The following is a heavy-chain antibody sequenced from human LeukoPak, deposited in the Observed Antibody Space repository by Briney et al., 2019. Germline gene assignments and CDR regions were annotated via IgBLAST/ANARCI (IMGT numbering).Heavy chain of an antibody. CDR3: AKDLAAVDY. CDR1: GFTFSTYW. J-gene: IGHJ4*02. V-gene: IGHV3-23*01. D-gene: IGHD6-13*01. CDR2: ISGSGGST. Sequence: GGSLRLSCAASGFTFSTYWMHWVRQAPGKGLEWVSAISGSGGSTYYADSVKGRFTISRDNSKNTLYLQMNSLRAEDTAVYYCAKDLAAVDYWGQGTLVTVSS.